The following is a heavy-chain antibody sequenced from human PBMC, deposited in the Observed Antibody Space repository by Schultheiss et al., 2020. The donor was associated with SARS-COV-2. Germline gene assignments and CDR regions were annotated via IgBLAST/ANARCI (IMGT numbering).Heavy chain of an antibody. CDR3: ASRAWGRFFDP. CDR1: GFIFGRYT. J-gene: IGHJ5*02. D-gene: IGHD3-16*01. Sequence: GGSLRLSCVGSGFIFGRYTMNWVRQAPGKGLEWIAYISYGSTNIFYAPSLKGRFTVSRDNAKNSLYLQMDSLRDEDTAVYYCASRAWGRFFDPWGQGTLVTVSS. V-gene: IGHV3-48*02. CDR2: ISYGSTNI.